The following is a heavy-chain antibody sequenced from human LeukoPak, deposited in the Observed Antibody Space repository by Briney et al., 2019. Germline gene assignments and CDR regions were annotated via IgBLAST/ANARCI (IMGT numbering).Heavy chain of an antibody. CDR3: ASVSTYYDILTGYYPFDY. D-gene: IGHD3-9*01. V-gene: IGHV4-39*07. J-gene: IGHJ4*02. CDR1: GGSISSTNYY. CDR2: IYYSGNT. Sequence: PSETLSLTCTVSGGSISSTNYYWGWIRQPPGKGLAWIGSIYYSGNTYYNPSLKSRVTISVDTSKNQFSLKLSSVTAADTAVYYCASVSTYYDILTGYYPFDYWGQGTLVTVSS.